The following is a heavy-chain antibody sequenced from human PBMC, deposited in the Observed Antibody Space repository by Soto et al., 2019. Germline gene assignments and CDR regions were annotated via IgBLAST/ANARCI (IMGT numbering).Heavy chain of an antibody. CDR2: MSASGGTS. D-gene: IGHD5-12*01. J-gene: IGHJ4*02. Sequence: EVELLESGGGLIHPGASLRLSCAASGFSFSSYAMIWVRQAPGKGLEWVSVMSASGGTSYFADSVKGRFSMSRDNSKNMFHLEMNSLRAEDTAIYFCAKGSIQYSASIDYWGQGTLVSVSS. V-gene: IGHV3-23*01. CDR3: AKGSIQYSASIDY. CDR1: GFSFSSYA.